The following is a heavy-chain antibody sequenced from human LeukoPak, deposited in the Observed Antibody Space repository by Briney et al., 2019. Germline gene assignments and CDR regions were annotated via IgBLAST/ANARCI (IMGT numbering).Heavy chain of an antibody. D-gene: IGHD2-15*01. Sequence: GRSLRLSCAASGFNFSSYAMHWVRQAPGKGLEWVAVISYDGSNKYYADSVKGRFTISRDNSKNTLYLQMNSLRAEDTAVYYCARRYCSGGSCSPGDYWGQGTLVTVSS. CDR1: GFNFSSYA. J-gene: IGHJ4*02. CDR2: ISYDGSNK. CDR3: ARRYCSGGSCSPGDY. V-gene: IGHV3-30*04.